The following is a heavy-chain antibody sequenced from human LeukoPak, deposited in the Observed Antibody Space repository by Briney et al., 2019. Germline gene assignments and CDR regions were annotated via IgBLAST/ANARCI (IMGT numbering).Heavy chain of an antibody. J-gene: IGHJ3*01. D-gene: IGHD3-22*01. CDR1: GFTFDDYA. CDR2: ISWNGGSM. Sequence: PGGSLRLSCTASGFTFDDYAMHWVRQAPGKGLEWVSGISWNGGSMDYADSVKGRFTISRDNAKISLYLQMNSLRTEDTALYYCAKGVGSSSYWAIDVWGQGTMVTVSS. CDR3: AKGVGSSSYWAIDV. V-gene: IGHV3-9*01.